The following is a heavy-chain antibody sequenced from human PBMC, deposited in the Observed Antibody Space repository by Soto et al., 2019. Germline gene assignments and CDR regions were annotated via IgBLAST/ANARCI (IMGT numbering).Heavy chain of an antibody. Sequence: SETLSLTCAVYGGSFSGYYWSWIHQPPGKGLEWIGEINHSGSTNYNPSLKSRVTISVDTSKNQFSLKLSSVTAADTAVYYCARAYCSSTSCYGGDYWGQGTLVTVSS. CDR1: GGSFSGYY. CDR3: ARAYCSSTSCYGGDY. D-gene: IGHD2-2*01. V-gene: IGHV4-34*01. CDR2: INHSGST. J-gene: IGHJ4*02.